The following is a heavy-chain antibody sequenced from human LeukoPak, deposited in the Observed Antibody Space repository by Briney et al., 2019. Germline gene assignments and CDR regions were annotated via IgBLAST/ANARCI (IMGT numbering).Heavy chain of an antibody. CDR1: GFTFSSYA. Sequence: GGSLRLSCAASGFTFSSYAMHWVRQAPGKGLEWMAVISYDGSNKYYADSVKGRFTISRDNSKNTLYLQMNSLRAEDTAVYYCASVALRDYDILTGYYSRDYWGQGTLVTVSS. CDR3: ASVALRDYDILTGYYSRDY. J-gene: IGHJ4*02. D-gene: IGHD3-9*01. CDR2: ISYDGSNK. V-gene: IGHV3-30-3*01.